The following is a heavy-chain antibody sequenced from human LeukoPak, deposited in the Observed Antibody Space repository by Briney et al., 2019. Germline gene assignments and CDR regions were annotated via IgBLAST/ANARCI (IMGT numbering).Heavy chain of an antibody. CDR3: AKDPTVTTKYYFDY. J-gene: IGHJ4*02. Sequence: PGGSLRLSCAASGFTFSSYGMHWVRQAPGKGLEWVAVIWYDGSNKYYADSVKGRFAISRDNSKNTLYLQMNSLRAEDTAVYYCAKDPTVTTKYYFDYWGQGTLVTVSS. CDR2: IWYDGSNK. CDR1: GFTFSSYG. V-gene: IGHV3-33*06. D-gene: IGHD4-17*01.